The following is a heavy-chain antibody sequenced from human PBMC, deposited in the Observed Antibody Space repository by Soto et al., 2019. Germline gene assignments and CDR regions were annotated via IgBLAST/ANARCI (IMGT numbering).Heavy chain of an antibody. J-gene: IGHJ3*02. D-gene: IGHD4-17*01. V-gene: IGHV3-11*06. Sequence: PGGSLRLSCAASGFTFSDYYMSWIRQAPGKGLEWVSYISSSSSYTNYADSVKGRFTISRDNAKNSLYLQMNSLRAEDAAVYYCARESGTVRAFDIWGQGTMVTVSS. CDR3: ARESGTVRAFDI. CDR2: ISSSSSYT. CDR1: GFTFSDYY.